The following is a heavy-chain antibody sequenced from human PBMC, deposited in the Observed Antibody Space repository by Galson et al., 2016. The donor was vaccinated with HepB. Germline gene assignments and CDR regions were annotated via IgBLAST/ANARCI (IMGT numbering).Heavy chain of an antibody. CDR3: ARDPTPYDASAYYDAFDI. D-gene: IGHD3-22*01. Sequence: SLRLSCAASGFTFSGFWMTWVRQAPGRGLEWVANIKRDGSQIHYVDSVEGRFTISRDNAKNTLYLQMNSLRAEDTAVYYCARDPTPYDASAYYDAFDIWGQETMVTVSS. V-gene: IGHV3-7*01. J-gene: IGHJ3*02. CDR2: IKRDGSQI. CDR1: GFTFSGFW.